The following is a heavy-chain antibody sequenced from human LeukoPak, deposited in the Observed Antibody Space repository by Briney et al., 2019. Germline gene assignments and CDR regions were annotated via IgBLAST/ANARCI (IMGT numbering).Heavy chain of an antibody. D-gene: IGHD6-13*01. V-gene: IGHV1-2*02. CDR1: GYTFTGYY. CDR3: AREDVAASAGAFDI. CDR2: INPNSGGT. Sequence: ASVKVSCKASGYTFTGYYMHWVRQAPGQGLEWMGWINPNSGGTNYAQKFQGRVTMTRDTSISTAYMEPSRLRSDDTAVYYCAREDVAASAGAFDIWGQGTMVTVSS. J-gene: IGHJ3*02.